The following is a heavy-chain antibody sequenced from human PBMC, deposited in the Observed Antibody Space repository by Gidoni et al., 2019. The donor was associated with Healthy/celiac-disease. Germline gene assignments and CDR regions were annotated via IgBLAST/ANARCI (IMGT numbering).Heavy chain of an antibody. CDR1: GGSISSSSYY. V-gene: IGHV4-39*01. Sequence: QLQLQESGPGLVKPSETLSLTCTVSGGSISSSSYYWGWIRQPPGKGLEWIGSIYYSGSTYYNPSLKSRVTISVDTSKNQFSLKLSSVTAADTAVYYCARITGTTEGYFDYWGQGTLVTVSS. CDR2: IYYSGST. D-gene: IGHD1-7*01. CDR3: ARITGTTEGYFDY. J-gene: IGHJ4*02.